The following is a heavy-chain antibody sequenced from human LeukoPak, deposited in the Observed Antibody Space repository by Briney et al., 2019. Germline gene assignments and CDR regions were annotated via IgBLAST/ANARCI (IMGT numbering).Heavy chain of an antibody. J-gene: IGHJ6*03. V-gene: IGHV4-34*01. D-gene: IGHD3-9*01. CDR1: GGSFSGYY. Sequence: SETLSLTCAVYGGSFSGYYWSWIRQPPGKGLEWIGEINHSGSTNYNPSPKSRVTISVDTSKNQFSLKLSSVTAADTAVYYCARGAALRYDILTGYYPTLSSYYYYMDVWGKGTTVTVSS. CDR3: ARGAALRYDILTGYYPTLSSYYYYMDV. CDR2: INHSGST.